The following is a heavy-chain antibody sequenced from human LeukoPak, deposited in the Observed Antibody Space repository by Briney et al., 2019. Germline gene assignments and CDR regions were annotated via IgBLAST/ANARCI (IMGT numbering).Heavy chain of an antibody. CDR2: IYYSGST. D-gene: IGHD4-4*01. CDR1: GGSISSGAYY. Sequence: PSETLSLTCTVSGGSISSGAYYWSWIRQHPAEGLEWIGYIYYSGSTYYNPSLRSRVTILLDTSKNQFSLKLGSVTAADTAVYYCATGRGQWLLTTLRYFDYWGQGTLVTVSS. V-gene: IGHV4-31*03. J-gene: IGHJ4*02. CDR3: ATGRGQWLLTTLRYFDY.